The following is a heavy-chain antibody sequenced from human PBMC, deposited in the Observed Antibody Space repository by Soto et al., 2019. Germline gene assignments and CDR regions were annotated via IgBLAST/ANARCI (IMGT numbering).Heavy chain of an antibody. D-gene: IGHD3-3*01. V-gene: IGHV4-59*01. CDR2: IYYSGST. CDR3: ARGFGGYDFWSGYSTYGMDV. Sequence: SETLSLTCTVSGGSISSYYWSWIRQPPGKGLEWIGYIYYSGSTNYNPSLKSRVTISVDTSKSQFSLKLSSVTAADTAVYYCARGFGGYDFWSGYSTYGMDVWGQGTTVTVSS. CDR1: GGSISSYY. J-gene: IGHJ6*02.